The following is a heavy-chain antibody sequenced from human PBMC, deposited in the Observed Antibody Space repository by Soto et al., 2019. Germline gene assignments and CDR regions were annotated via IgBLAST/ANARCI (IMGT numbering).Heavy chain of an antibody. Sequence: QVQLVQSGPDLKRPGASMKVSCKASGYTFTSYGISWVRQAPGQGLEWMAWISPLKGRTQYSQKAQGRVTLSTDTSSNSAEMEMTTLRVDDTAVYYCAMDYGDRPEYFKHWGQGTLVTVS. D-gene: IGHD4-17*01. CDR2: ISPLKGRT. CDR3: AMDYGDRPEYFKH. V-gene: IGHV1-18*04. CDR1: GYTFTSYG. J-gene: IGHJ1*01.